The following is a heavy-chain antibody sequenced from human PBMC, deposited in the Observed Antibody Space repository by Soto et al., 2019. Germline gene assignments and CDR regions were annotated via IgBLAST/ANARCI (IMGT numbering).Heavy chain of an antibody. CDR2: IYSSGST. CDR1: GGAISTYY. Sequence: SETLSLTCTVSGGAISTYYWTWIRQPAGKGLKWIGRIYSSGSTKYNPSLQSRVTMSVDTSNNQFSLRLTSVTAADTAVYYCARGQRFSGWFDTWGQGTLVTVSS. CDR3: ARGQRFSGWFDT. J-gene: IGHJ5*02. V-gene: IGHV4-4*07. D-gene: IGHD3-3*01.